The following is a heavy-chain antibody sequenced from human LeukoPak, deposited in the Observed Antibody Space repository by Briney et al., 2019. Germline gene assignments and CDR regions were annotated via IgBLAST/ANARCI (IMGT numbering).Heavy chain of an antibody. CDR2: IYHSGST. CDR3: AREWEPWGFDY. J-gene: IGHJ4*02. Sequence: SETLSLTCTVSGGSISSSNWWSWVRQPPGKGLEWIGEIYHSGSTNYNPSLKSRVTISVDKSKNQCSLKLSAVTAADTAVYYCAREWEPWGFDYWGQGTLVTVSS. V-gene: IGHV4-4*02. CDR1: GGSISSSNW. D-gene: IGHD1-26*01.